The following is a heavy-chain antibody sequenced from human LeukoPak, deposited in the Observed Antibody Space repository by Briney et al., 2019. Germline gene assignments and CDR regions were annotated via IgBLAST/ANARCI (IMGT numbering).Heavy chain of an antibody. CDR2: IYPGDSDT. CDR1: GYSFTSYW. CDR3: ARGYCSSTSCYPPNFDY. J-gene: IGHJ4*02. D-gene: IGHD2-2*01. V-gene: IGHV5-51*01. Sequence: GESLKISCKGSGYSFTSYWIGWVRQMPGKGLEWMGIIYPGDSDTRYSPSFQGQVTISADKSISTAYLQWSSLKASDTAMYYCARGYCSSTSCYPPNFDYWGQGTLVTVSS.